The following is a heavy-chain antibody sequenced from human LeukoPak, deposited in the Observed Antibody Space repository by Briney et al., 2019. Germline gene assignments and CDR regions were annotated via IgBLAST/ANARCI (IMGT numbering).Heavy chain of an antibody. J-gene: IGHJ3*02. V-gene: IGHV1-69*04. Sequence: SVKVSCKASGYTFTSYAMNWVRQAPGQGLEWMGRIIPVFGVSNFAQKFQGRVTITADKSTNTAHMELSRLESGDTAVYYCTREGVYAPDPSSYHRDAFDMWGQGTVVIVSS. CDR1: GYTFTSYA. CDR2: IIPVFGVS. CDR3: TREGVYAPDPSSYHRDAFDM. D-gene: IGHD3-16*02.